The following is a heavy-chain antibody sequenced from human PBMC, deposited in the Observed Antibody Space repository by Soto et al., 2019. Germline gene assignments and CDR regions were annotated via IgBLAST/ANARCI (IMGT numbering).Heavy chain of an antibody. CDR3: AVDSSGFFDY. CDR2: IIPIVGMA. J-gene: IGHJ4*02. V-gene: IGHV1-69*04. D-gene: IGHD3-22*01. CDR1: GGTFGSYA. Sequence: QVQLVQSGAEVKKPGSSVKVSCKASGGTFGSYAISWVRQAPGQGLEWLGRIIPIVGMAKYAQKFQGRVTITADKSTSTAYMELGSLRPEDTAVYYCAVDSSGFFDYWGLGALVTVSS.